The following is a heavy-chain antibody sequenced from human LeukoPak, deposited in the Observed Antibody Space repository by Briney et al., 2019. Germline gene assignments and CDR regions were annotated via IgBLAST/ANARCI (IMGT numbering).Heavy chain of an antibody. J-gene: IGHJ3*02. D-gene: IGHD6-19*01. CDR2: IYYSGST. CDR1: GGSISSYY. V-gene: IGHV4-59*12. Sequence: PSETLSLTCTVSGGSISSYYWSWIRQPPGKGLEWIGYIYYSGSTNYNPSLKSRVTISVDRSKNQFSLKLSSVTAADTAVYYCARCPRAIAVAGDDAFDIWGQGTMVTVSS. CDR3: ARCPRAIAVAGDDAFDI.